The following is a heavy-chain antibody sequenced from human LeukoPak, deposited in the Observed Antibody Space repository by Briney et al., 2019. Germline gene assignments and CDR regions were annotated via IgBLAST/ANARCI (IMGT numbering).Heavy chain of an antibody. CDR3: ARDGVGADGIDY. J-gene: IGHJ4*02. Sequence: PGGSLRLSCAASGFTFSSYEMNWVRQAPGKGLEWLSYISSSGSTIYYVDSVKGRFTVSRDNAKNSLYLQMNSLRAEDTAVYYCARDGVGADGIDYWGQGTLVTVSS. V-gene: IGHV3-48*03. CDR2: ISSSGSTI. CDR1: GFTFSSYE. D-gene: IGHD1-26*01.